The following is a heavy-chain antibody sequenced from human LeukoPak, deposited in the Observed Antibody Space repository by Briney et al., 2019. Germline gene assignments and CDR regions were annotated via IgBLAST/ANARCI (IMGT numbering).Heavy chain of an antibody. CDR2: IYNGGST. CDR1: GFTVSSNY. D-gene: IGHD3-3*01. Sequence: GSLRLSCAASGFTVSSNYMSWVRQAPGKGLEWVSVIYNGGSTYYADSVKGRFTISRDNSKNTLYLQMNSLRAEDTAVYYCAKDLGVTIFGVVTGDAFDIWGQGTMVTVSS. J-gene: IGHJ3*02. CDR3: AKDLGVTIFGVVTGDAFDI. V-gene: IGHV3-53*01.